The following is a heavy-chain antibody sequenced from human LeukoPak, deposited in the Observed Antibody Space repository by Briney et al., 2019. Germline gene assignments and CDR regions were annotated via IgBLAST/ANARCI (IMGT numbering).Heavy chain of an antibody. V-gene: IGHV3-30*02. D-gene: IGHD3-22*01. J-gene: IGHJ3*02. CDR3: AKDSATYYYDSSGYLNAFDI. CDR1: GFTFSSYG. CDR2: IRYDGSNK. Sequence: GRSLRLSCAASGFTFSSYGMHWVRQAPGKGLEWVAFIRYDGSNKYYADSVKGRFTISRDNSKNTLYLQMNSLRAEDTAVYYCAKDSATYYYDSSGYLNAFDIWGQGTMVTVSS.